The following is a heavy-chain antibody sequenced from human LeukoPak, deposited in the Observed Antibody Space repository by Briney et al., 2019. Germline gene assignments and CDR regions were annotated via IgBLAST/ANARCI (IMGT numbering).Heavy chain of an antibody. V-gene: IGHV4-59*01. CDR1: GGSISTYC. D-gene: IGHD3-22*01. CDR2: IYYSGST. J-gene: IGHJ4*02. CDR3: ARVDYDSSGYFDF. Sequence: SETLSLTCTVSGGSISTYCWSWIRQPPGKGLEWIGFIYYSGSTNYNPSLKSRVTISVDTSKNHFSLKLYSVIAADTAVYYCARVDYDSSGYFDFWGQGTLVTVSS.